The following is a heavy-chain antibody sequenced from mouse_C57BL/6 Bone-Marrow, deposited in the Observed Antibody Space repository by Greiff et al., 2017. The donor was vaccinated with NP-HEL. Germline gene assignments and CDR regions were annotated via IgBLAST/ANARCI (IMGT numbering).Heavy chain of an antibody. D-gene: IGHD1-1*01. CDR1: GYTFTDHT. Sequence: VQLQQSDAELVKPGASVKISCKVSGYTFTDHTIHWMKQRPEQGLEWIGYIYPRDGSTKYNEKFKGKATLPADKSSSTAYMQLNSLTSEDSAVYFCARERGYYGSSYGYFDVWGTGTTVTVSS. J-gene: IGHJ1*03. V-gene: IGHV1-78*01. CDR2: IYPRDGST. CDR3: ARERGYYGSSYGYFDV.